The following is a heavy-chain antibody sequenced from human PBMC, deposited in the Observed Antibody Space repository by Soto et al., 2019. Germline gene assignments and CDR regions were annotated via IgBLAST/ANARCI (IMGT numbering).Heavy chain of an antibody. Sequence: SETLSLTCAVSGGSISSGGYSWSWIRQPPGKGLEWIGYIYHSGSTYYNPSLKSRVTISVDRSKNQFSLKLSSVTAADTAVYYCARDNLHYFDYWGQGTLVTVSS. CDR2: IYHSGST. J-gene: IGHJ4*02. V-gene: IGHV4-30-2*01. CDR1: GGSISSGGYS. CDR3: ARDNLHYFDY.